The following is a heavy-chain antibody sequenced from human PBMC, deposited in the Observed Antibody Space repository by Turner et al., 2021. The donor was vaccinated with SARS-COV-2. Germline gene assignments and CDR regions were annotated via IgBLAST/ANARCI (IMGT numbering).Heavy chain of an antibody. CDR1: GASISSYF. V-gene: IGHV4-4*08. CDR2: IYASEDT. CDR3: ARDLGRHCTSTTCHRWEDNGMDV. J-gene: IGHJ6*02. D-gene: IGHD2-8*01. Sequence: QLQLQESGPGLVQSSETLSLTCTVSGASISSYFWTWIRQSPGRGLEWIGYIYASEDTDYHTSLKSRATISVDWSKNQFALSLRSVTAADSAVYYCARDLGRHCTSTTCHRWEDNGMDVWGQGATVTVS.